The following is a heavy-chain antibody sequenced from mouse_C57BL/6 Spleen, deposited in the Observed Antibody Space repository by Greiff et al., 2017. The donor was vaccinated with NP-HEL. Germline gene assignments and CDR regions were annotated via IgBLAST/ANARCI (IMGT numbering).Heavy chain of an antibody. CDR1: GYTFTSYW. J-gene: IGHJ1*03. Sequence: QVQLQQPGAELVKPRASVKMSCKASGYTFTSYWITWVKQRPGQGLEWIGDIYPGSGSTNYNEKFKSKATLTVDTSSSTAYMQLSSLTSEDSAVYYCARGGDWYFDVWGTGTTVTVSS. V-gene: IGHV1-55*01. CDR2: IYPGSGST. CDR3: ARGGDWYFDV.